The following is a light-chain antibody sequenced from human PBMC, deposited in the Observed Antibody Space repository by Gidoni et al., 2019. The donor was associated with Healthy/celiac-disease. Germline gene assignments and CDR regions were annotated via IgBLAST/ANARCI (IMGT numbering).Light chain of an antibody. CDR1: QDISNY. J-gene: IGKJ4*01. CDR2: DAS. V-gene: IGKV1-33*01. CDR3: QQYDNLPLT. Sequence: DIQMTQSPSSLSAYVGDRVTITCQASQDISNYLNSYQQKPGKAPKLLIYDASNLETGVPSRFSGSGSGTDFTFTISSLQPEDIATYYCQQYDNLPLTFGGGTKVEIK.